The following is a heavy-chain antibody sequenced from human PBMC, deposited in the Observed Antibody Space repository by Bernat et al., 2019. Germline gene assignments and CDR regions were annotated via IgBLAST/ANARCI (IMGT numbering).Heavy chain of an antibody. J-gene: IGHJ4*02. CDR3: ARDSVDLYYFDY. CDR2: IWYDGSNK. D-gene: IGHD5-12*01. V-gene: IGHV3-33*01. Sequence: QVQLVESGGGVVQPGRSLRLSCAASGFTFSSYGMHWVRQAPGKGLELVAVIWYDGSNKYYADSVKGRFTISRDNSKNTLYLQMNSLRAEDTAVYYCARDSVDLYYFDYWGQGTLVTVSS. CDR1: GFTFSSYG.